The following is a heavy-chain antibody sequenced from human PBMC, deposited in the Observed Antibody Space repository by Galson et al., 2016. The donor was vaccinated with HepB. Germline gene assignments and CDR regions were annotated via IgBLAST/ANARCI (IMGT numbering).Heavy chain of an antibody. D-gene: IGHD3-10*01. CDR3: ARRAEPALGRSWFIFGMDV. CDR1: GFSFSSYD. CDR2: ISANGEAA. V-gene: IGHV3-23*01. Sequence: SLRLSCAASGFSFSSYDMNWVRQAPGKGLEWVSIISANGEAAYYADSVQGRFTISRDNSMEVLFLEVSNLRAEDTAVYYCARRAEPALGRSWFIFGMDVWGQGTTVTVSS. J-gene: IGHJ6*02.